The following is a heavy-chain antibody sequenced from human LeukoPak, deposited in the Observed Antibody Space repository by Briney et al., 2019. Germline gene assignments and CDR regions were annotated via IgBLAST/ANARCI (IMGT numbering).Heavy chain of an antibody. CDR1: GYTFTGYY. CDR3: ARDFQWELPLGFFGY. J-gene: IGHJ4*02. D-gene: IGHD1-26*01. Sequence: ASVKVSCKASGYTFTGYYMHWVRQAPGQGLEWMGWINPNSGGTNYAQKFQGRVTMTSDTSISTAYMELSRLRSDDTAVYYCARDFQWELPLGFFGYWGQGTLVTVSS. V-gene: IGHV1-2*02. CDR2: INPNSGGT.